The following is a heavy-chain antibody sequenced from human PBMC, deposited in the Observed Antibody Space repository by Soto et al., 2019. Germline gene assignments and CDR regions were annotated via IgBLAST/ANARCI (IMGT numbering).Heavy chain of an antibody. CDR2: ISSSSSYI. CDR3: ARDWGSMITFGGVIANYYYGMDV. Sequence: GGSLRLSCAASGFTFSSYSMNWVRQAPGKGLEWVSSISSSSSYICYADSVKGRFTISRDNAKNSLYLQMNSLRAEDTAVYYCARDWGSMITFGGVIANYYYGMDVWGQGATVTVSS. D-gene: IGHD3-16*02. V-gene: IGHV3-21*01. CDR1: GFTFSSYS. J-gene: IGHJ6*02.